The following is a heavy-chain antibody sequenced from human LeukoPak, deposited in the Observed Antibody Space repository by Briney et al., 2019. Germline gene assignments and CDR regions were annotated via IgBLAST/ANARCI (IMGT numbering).Heavy chain of an antibody. Sequence: GGSLRLSCAASGFTFSDYYFSWIRQAPGKGLEWISYISSGGYTTHYADSVRGRFLISRDNAQNSLYLQTNSLRPEDSGVYYCARVMGAAGYRFDIWGQGAMVTVSS. CDR3: ARVMGAAGYRFDI. CDR2: ISSGGYTT. V-gene: IGHV3-11*04. D-gene: IGHD6-13*01. J-gene: IGHJ3*02. CDR1: GFTFSDYY.